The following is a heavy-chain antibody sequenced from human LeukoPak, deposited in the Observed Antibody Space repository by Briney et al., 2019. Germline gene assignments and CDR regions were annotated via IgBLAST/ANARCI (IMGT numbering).Heavy chain of an antibody. J-gene: IGHJ6*03. CDR2: ISGSGGST. CDR3: AKVPEDLDDYYYMDV. Sequence: GGSLRLPCAASGFTFSSYAMSWVRQAPGKGLEWVSAISGSGGSTYYADSVKGRFTISRDNSKNTLYLQMNSLRAEDTAVYYCAKVPEDLDDYYYMDVWGKGTTVTVSS. V-gene: IGHV3-23*01. CDR1: GFTFSSYA.